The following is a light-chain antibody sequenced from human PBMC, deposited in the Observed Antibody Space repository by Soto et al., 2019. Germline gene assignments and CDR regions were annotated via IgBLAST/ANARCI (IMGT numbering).Light chain of an antibody. Sequence: ESVLTQSPGTLSLSPGERATLSCRASHSVSSSYLAWYQQKPGQAPRLLIYGASSRATGIPDRFSGSGSGTDFTLTISRLEPEDCAVYYCQRYGSSPGTFGQGTKREIK. CDR2: GAS. V-gene: IGKV3-20*01. CDR1: HSVSSSY. J-gene: IGKJ2*01. CDR3: QRYGSSPGT.